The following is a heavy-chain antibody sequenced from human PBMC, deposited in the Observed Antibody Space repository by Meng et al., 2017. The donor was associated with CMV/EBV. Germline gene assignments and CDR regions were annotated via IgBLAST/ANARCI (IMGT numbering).Heavy chain of an antibody. V-gene: IGHV3-23*01. CDR1: GFTFSSYA. J-gene: IGHJ4*02. Sequence: GESLKISCAASGFTFSSYAMSWVRQAPGKGLEWVSAISGSGGSTYYAHSVKGRFTISRDNSKNTLYLQMNSLRAEDTAVYYCAKDFGVNYYGSGTRPSGDHWGQGTLVTVSS. CDR2: ISGSGGST. CDR3: AKDFGVNYYGSGTRPSGDH. D-gene: IGHD3-10*01.